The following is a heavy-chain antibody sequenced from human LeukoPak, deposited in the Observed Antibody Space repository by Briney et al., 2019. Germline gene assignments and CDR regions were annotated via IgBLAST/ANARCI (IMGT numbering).Heavy chain of an antibody. CDR3: AKVHCISTNCNHIWTYFDY. Sequence: ASVKVSCKAAGYTFTSHGFIWLRQAPGQELEWMGWITVNNGYTKYAQELQGRVTMTTDTSTSTAYMELRSLRSDDTAVYYCAKVHCISTNCNHIWTYFDYRGQGTLVTVSS. V-gene: IGHV1-18*01. D-gene: IGHD2-2*01. CDR2: ITVNNGYT. CDR1: GYTFTSHG. J-gene: IGHJ4*02.